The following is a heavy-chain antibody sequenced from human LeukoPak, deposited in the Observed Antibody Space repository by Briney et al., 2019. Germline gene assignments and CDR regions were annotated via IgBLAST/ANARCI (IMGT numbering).Heavy chain of an antibody. CDR3: ARGGSRRDGYVDY. D-gene: IGHD5-24*01. Sequence: GRSLRLSCAASGFTFSSYGMHWVRQAPGKGLKWVAVIWYDGSNKYYADSVKGRFTISRDNSKNTLYLQMNSLRAEDTAVYYCARGGSRRDGYVDYWGQGTLVTVSS. J-gene: IGHJ4*02. V-gene: IGHV3-33*01. CDR1: GFTFSSYG. CDR2: IWYDGSNK.